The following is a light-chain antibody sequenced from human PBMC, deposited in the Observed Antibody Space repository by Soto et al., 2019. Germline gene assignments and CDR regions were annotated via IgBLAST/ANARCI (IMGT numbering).Light chain of an antibody. V-gene: IGLV1-44*01. Sequence: QSALTQPPSASWTPGQSVTITCFGSGSSIGTNTVNWYRQLPGTAPKLLIYGNNQRPSGVPDRFSGSKSGTSASLAISGLQSEDEADYYCAAWDGSLNNVLFGGGTKVTVL. CDR3: AAWDGSLNNVL. CDR2: GNN. J-gene: IGLJ2*01. CDR1: GSSIGTNT.